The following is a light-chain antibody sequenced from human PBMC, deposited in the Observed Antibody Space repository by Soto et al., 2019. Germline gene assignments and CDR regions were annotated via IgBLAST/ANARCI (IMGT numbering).Light chain of an antibody. J-gene: IGLJ1*01. Sequence: QSALTQPPSASGFPGQSVTISCTGTSSDVGYYDYVSWYQQHPGKAPKLVIYEVTKRPSGVPDRVSASKSGNTASLTVSGLRAEDEAHYYCSSYAGSNNFVFGSGTKLTVL. V-gene: IGLV2-8*01. CDR2: EVT. CDR3: SSYAGSNNFV. CDR1: SSDVGYYDY.